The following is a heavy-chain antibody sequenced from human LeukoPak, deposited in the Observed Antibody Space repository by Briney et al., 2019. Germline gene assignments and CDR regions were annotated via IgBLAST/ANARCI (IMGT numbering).Heavy chain of an antibody. D-gene: IGHD2-21*01. V-gene: IGHV1-2*02. CDR2: INPHSGGT. CDR3: ARELVVVPLGAGTHRKDSWLDP. Sequence: GASVKVSCKASGYTFIGYYLHWVRQAPGQGLEWMGWINPHSGGTNYAPKFQGRVTMTRDTPISTAYMELSRLRSDDTAVYFCARELVVVPLGAGTHRKDSWLDPWGQGTLVSVSS. J-gene: IGHJ5*02. CDR1: GYTFIGYY.